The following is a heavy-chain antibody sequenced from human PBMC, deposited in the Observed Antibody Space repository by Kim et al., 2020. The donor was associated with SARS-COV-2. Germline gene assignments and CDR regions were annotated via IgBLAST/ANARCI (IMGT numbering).Heavy chain of an antibody. CDR2: IWYDGSNK. J-gene: IGHJ4*02. D-gene: IGHD3-22*01. Sequence: GGSLRLSCAASGFTFSSYGMHWVRQAPGKGLEWVAVIWYDGSNKYYADSVKGRFTISRDNSKNTLYLQMNSLRAEDTAVYYCAGSSGPPYYFDYWGQGTLVTVSS. V-gene: IGHV3-33*01. CDR3: AGSSGPPYYFDY. CDR1: GFTFSSYG.